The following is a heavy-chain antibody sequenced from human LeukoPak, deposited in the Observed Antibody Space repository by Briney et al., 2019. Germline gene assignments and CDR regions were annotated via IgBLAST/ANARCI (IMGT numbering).Heavy chain of an antibody. CDR2: IYYSGST. CDR3: AREAQGYYRTGSCNNCFDF. J-gene: IGHJ4*02. CDR1: GGSFSSHY. V-gene: IGHV4-59*11. D-gene: IGHD3-10*01. Sequence: PSETLSLTCIVSGGSFSSHYWTWIRQLPGKGQEWIGHIYYSGSTNYNPSLKSRVTISVDTSKNQFSLKLSSVTAADTAVYHCAREAQGYYRTGSCNNCFDFWGQGTLVTVSS.